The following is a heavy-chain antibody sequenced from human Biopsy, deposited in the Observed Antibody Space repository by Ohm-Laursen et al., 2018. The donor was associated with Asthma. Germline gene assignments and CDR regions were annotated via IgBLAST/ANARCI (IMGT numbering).Heavy chain of an antibody. CDR1: GFTFDDYA. V-gene: IGHV3-9*01. D-gene: IGHD6-13*01. Sequence: LSLTCAASGFTFDDYAMHWVRQAPGKGREWVSGVSWNSGSIDYADSVKGRFTISRDNAKNSLYLQMNSLRGADTALYYCVKDVRLQLWGFDSWGQGTLVTVSS. J-gene: IGHJ4*02. CDR3: VKDVRLQLWGFDS. CDR2: VSWNSGSI.